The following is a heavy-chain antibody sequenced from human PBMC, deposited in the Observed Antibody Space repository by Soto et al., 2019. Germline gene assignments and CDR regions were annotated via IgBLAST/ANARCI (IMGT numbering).Heavy chain of an antibody. CDR1: GGSFSGYY. CDR2: INHSGST. J-gene: IGHJ4*02. Sequence: PSETLSLTCAVYGGSFSGYYWSWIRQPPGKGLEWIGEINHSGSTNYNPSLKSRVTISVDTSKSQFSLKLSSVTAADTAVYLCARMWSGYNSHWSQGTLVTVSS. CDR3: ARMWSGYNSH. V-gene: IGHV4-34*01. D-gene: IGHD6-25*01.